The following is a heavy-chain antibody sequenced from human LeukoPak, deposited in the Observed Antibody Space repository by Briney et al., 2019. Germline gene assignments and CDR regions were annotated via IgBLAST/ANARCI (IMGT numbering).Heavy chain of an antibody. Sequence: GGSLRLSCAGSGFTFSDYTMHWVRQGPGKGLEYVSAITANARSKYHADSVKGRFTISRDNSKNTLYLQMNTLRAEDTAVYYCATPVPHASDPSLYYYYMDVWGKGTTVTISS. J-gene: IGHJ6*03. CDR2: ITANARSK. D-gene: IGHD3-10*01. CDR1: GFTFSDYT. CDR3: ATPVPHASDPSLYYYYMDV. V-gene: IGHV3-64*02.